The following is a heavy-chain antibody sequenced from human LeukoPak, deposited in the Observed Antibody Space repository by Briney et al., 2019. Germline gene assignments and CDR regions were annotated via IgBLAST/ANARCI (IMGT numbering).Heavy chain of an antibody. CDR1: GGSISSSSYY. CDR2: IYYSGST. D-gene: IGHD3-16*01. J-gene: IGHJ4*02. CDR3: ARLSRSGGSYFDY. Sequence: SETLSLTCTVSGGSISSSSYYWGWIRQPPGKGLEWIGSIYYSGSTYYNPSLKSRVTISVDTSKNQFSLKLSSVTAADTAVYYCARLSRSGGSYFDYWGQGTLVTVSS. V-gene: IGHV4-39*01.